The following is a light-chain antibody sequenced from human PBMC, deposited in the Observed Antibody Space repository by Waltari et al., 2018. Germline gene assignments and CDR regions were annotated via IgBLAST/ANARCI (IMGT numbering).Light chain of an antibody. J-gene: IGLJ3*02. CDR1: SSDVGGYNY. Sequence: QSALTQPRSVSGSPGQSVTISCTGTSSDVGGYNYVSWYQQHPGKAPKLMIYDVSNRPSGVPDRFSGSKSGNTASLTISGLQAEDEADYYCCSYAGSYSPWV. V-gene: IGLV2-11*01. CDR2: DVS. CDR3: CSYAGSYSPWV.